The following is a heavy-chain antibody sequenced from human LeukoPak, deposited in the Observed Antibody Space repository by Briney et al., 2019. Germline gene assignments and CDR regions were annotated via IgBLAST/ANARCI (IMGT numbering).Heavy chain of an antibody. CDR3: ARGYTEEYFQH. V-gene: IGHV1-46*03. J-gene: IGHJ1*01. CDR1: GYTFTGYY. Sequence: GASVKVSCKASGYTFTGYYMHWVRQAPGQGLERMGIINPSGGSTSYAQKFQGRVTMTRDTSTSTVYMELSSLRSEDTAVYYCARGYTEEYFQHWGQGTLVTVSS. CDR2: INPSGGST. D-gene: IGHD3-16*02.